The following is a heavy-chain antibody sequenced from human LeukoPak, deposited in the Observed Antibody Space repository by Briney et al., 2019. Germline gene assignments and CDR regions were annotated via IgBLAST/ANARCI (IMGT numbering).Heavy chain of an antibody. J-gene: IGHJ3*02. V-gene: IGHV1-2*04. Sequence: ASVKVSCKASGYTFTCYYMHWVRQAPGQGLEWMGWINPNSGGTNYAQKFQGWVTMTRDTSISTAYMELSRLRSDDTAVYYCAIDYGDYLDAFDIWGQGTMVTVSS. CDR2: INPNSGGT. CDR1: GYTFTCYY. D-gene: IGHD4-17*01. CDR3: AIDYGDYLDAFDI.